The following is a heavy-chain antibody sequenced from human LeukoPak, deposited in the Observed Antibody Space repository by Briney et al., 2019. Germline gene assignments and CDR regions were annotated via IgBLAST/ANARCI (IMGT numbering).Heavy chain of an antibody. CDR1: GGSISSSSYY. CDR2: IYYSGST. J-gene: IGHJ4*02. CDR3: ARHSWGVVTYFFDY. Sequence: PSETLSLTCTVSGGSISSSSYYWGWIRQPPGKGLEWIGSIYYSGSTYYNPSLKSRVTISVDTSKNQFSLKLSSVAAADTAVYYCARHSWGVVTYFFDYWGQGTLVIVSS. D-gene: IGHD4-23*01. V-gene: IGHV4-39*01.